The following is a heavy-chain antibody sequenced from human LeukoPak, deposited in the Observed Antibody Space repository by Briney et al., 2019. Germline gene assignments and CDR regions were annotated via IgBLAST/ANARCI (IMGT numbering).Heavy chain of an antibody. J-gene: IGHJ4*02. CDR3: ARDLSGSYPFDY. CDR2: ISGFSSTI. Sequence: GGSLRLSCAASGFTFSMYSMNWVRQAPGKGLEWVSHISGFSSTIHYNVSVKGRFTISRDNAKNSLYLQMNSLREEDTAVYYCARDLSGSYPFDYWGQGTLVTVSS. V-gene: IGHV3-48*02. CDR1: GFTFSMYS. D-gene: IGHD1-26*01.